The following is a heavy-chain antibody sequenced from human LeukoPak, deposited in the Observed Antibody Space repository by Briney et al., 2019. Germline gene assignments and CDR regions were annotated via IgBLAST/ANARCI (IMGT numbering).Heavy chain of an antibody. J-gene: IGHJ5*02. Sequence: PSETLSLTCTVSGGSISSYYWSWIRQPAGKGLEWIGRIYSTGSANYNPSLKSRVTMSVDTSENQFSLKLSSVTAADTAVYYCARVADYGDYVGGDWIDPWGQGTLVTVSS. CDR2: IYSTGSA. D-gene: IGHD4-17*01. CDR3: ARVADYGDYVGGDWIDP. CDR1: GGSISSYY. V-gene: IGHV4-4*07.